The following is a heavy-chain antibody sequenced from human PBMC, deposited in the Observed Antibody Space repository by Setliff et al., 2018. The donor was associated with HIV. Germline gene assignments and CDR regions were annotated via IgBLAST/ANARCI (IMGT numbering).Heavy chain of an antibody. CDR1: GFTFSTYG. Sequence: PGGSLRLSCAVSGFTFSTYGMHWVRQAPGKGLEWVTFIEHDGSKKFYADSVKGRFTISRDNSKNTLYLQMNSLRAEDTAIYYCAKGASGWSPDYWGQGTLVTVSS. CDR3: AKGASGWSPDY. V-gene: IGHV3-30*02. CDR2: IEHDGSKK. D-gene: IGHD6-19*01. J-gene: IGHJ4*02.